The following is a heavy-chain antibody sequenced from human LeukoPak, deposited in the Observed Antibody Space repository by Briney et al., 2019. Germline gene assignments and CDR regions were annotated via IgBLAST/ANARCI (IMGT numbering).Heavy chain of an antibody. CDR1: GFTFSGYW. CDR2: ISGDGSST. D-gene: IGHD3-3*01. Sequence: GGSLRLSCAASGFTFSGYWMHWVRQAPGRGLVLVSRISGDGSSTNYADSVKGRFTISRDNAKNKLYLKMNRLRAEDKAVYYCERGRSGSTYYYFDYWGQGTLVTVSS. V-gene: IGHV3-74*01. J-gene: IGHJ4*02. CDR3: ERGRSGSTYYYFDY.